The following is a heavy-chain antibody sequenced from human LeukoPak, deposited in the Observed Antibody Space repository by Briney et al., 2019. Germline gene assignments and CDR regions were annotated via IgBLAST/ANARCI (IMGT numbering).Heavy chain of an antibody. CDR2: ISTSKTYT. V-gene: IGHV1-18*01. CDR1: GYAFTTFG. J-gene: IGHJ4*02. D-gene: IGHD2-2*01. Sequence: ASVKVSCKASGYAFTTFGIMWVRQAQGQGLEWIGWISTSKTYTRYAQKVQGRATLTTDPSTSTAYLELTSLTSDDTAVYFCARASDTSWPFDFWGQGTKVTVSS. CDR3: ARASDTSWPFDF.